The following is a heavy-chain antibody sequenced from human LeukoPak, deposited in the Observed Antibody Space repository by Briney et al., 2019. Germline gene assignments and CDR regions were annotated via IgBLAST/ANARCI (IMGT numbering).Heavy chain of an antibody. Sequence: PGGSLRLSCTASGFIFSNYWMSWIRQAPGRGLEWVASIKQDGTETHYVDSVKGRFTISKDNAKNSLYLQLDSLRVEDTAVYYCARGDHSNYQYWGQGILVTVSS. D-gene: IGHD4-11*01. J-gene: IGHJ4*02. CDR1: GFIFSNYW. V-gene: IGHV3-7*03. CDR3: ARGDHSNYQY. CDR2: IKQDGTET.